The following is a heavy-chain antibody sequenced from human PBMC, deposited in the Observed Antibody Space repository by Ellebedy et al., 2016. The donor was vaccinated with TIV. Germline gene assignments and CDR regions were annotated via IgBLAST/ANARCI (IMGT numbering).Heavy chain of an antibody. D-gene: IGHD4-17*01. J-gene: IGHJ4*02. V-gene: IGHV4-34*01. CDR3: ASRKDYADYEGVYNFDY. CDR1: GGSFSGYY. Sequence: MPSETLSLTCAVYGGSFSGYYWSLIRQPPGKGLEWIGEITHSGSTNYNPSLKSRVTISVDTSKNQFSLKLSSVTAADTAVYYCASRKDYADYEGVYNFDYWGQGTLVTVSS. CDR2: ITHSGST.